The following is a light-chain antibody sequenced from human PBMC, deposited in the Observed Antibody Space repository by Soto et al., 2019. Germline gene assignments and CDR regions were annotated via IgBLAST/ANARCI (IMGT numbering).Light chain of an antibody. J-gene: IGKJ1*01. CDR1: QPIATW. V-gene: IGKV1-5*03. CDR2: GAS. CDR3: QQYNHGWT. Sequence: DIQMTQSPSTLSASVGDTVTITCRASQPIATWLAWYQQRPGNAPKLLIYGASNLEGGVPSRFSGGGSGTDFTLTISRLQPDDFATYYCQQYNHGWTFGQGTKVEIK.